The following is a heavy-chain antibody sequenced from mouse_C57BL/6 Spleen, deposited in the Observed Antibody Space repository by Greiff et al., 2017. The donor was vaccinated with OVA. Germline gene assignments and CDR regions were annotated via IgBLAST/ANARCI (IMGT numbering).Heavy chain of an antibody. J-gene: IGHJ3*01. CDR2: ISGGGGNT. CDR3: ARHAGSSFAY. V-gene: IGHV5-9*01. D-gene: IGHD1-1*01. CDR1: GFTFSSYT. Sequence: EVHLVESGGGLVKPGGSLKLSCAASGFTFSSYTMSWVRQTPEKRLEWVATISGGGGNTYYPDSVKGRFTISRDNAKNTLYLQMSSLRSEDTALYYCARHAGSSFAYWGQGTLVTVSA.